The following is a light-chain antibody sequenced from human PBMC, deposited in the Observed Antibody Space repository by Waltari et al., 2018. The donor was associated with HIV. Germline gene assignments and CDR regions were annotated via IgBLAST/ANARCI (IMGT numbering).Light chain of an antibody. V-gene: IGLV2-23*02. CDR1: SNDLGRYDL. Sequence: QSALTQPASVSGSPGQSITISCTGTSNDLGRYDLVSWYQHQPARAPTLIIYDVTKWPSGVSHRFAGAKSGATASLTISGLHAEDEADYYCCSYAGITTWVFGGGTKVTVL. CDR3: CSYAGITTWV. CDR2: DVT. J-gene: IGLJ3*02.